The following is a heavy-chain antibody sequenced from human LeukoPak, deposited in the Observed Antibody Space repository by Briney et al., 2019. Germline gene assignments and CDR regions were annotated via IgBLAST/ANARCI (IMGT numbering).Heavy chain of an antibody. D-gene: IGHD5-12*01. CDR1: EFTFTSKP. Sequence: PGGSLKLSCEASEFTFTSKPMTWVRQPQGKGLEGVSAISGSGGSTYYADSVKGRFTISRDNSKNTLYLQMNSLRAEDTAVYYCAKGQWLDYYFDYWGQGTLVTVSS. CDR2: ISGSGGST. V-gene: IGHV3-23*01. CDR3: AKGQWLDYYFDY. J-gene: IGHJ4*02.